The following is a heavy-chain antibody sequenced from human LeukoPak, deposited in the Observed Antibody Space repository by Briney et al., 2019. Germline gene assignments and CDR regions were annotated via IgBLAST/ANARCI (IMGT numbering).Heavy chain of an antibody. D-gene: IGHD4-17*01. CDR2: ISYDGSNK. Sequence: GGSLRLSCAASGFTFSSYGMHWVREAPGKGLEWEAVISYDGSNKYYADSVKGRFTISRDNSKNTLYLQMNSLRAEDTAVYYCAKDSWRSTRVTTRGIYYYYGMDVWGQGTTVTVSS. V-gene: IGHV3-30*18. J-gene: IGHJ6*02. CDR1: GFTFSSYG. CDR3: AKDSWRSTRVTTRGIYYYYGMDV.